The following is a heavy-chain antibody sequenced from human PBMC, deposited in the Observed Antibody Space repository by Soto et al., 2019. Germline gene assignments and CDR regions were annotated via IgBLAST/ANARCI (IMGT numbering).Heavy chain of an antibody. CDR3: ARDYDYGDYVSWFDP. CDR2: IIPIFGTA. D-gene: IGHD4-17*01. Sequence: GASVKVSCKASGGTFSSYAISWVRQAPGQGLEWMGGIIPIFGTANYAQKFQGRVTITADKSTSTAYMELSSLRSEDTAVYYCARDYDYGDYVSWFDPWGQGTLVTVSS. V-gene: IGHV1-69*06. CDR1: GGTFSSYA. J-gene: IGHJ5*02.